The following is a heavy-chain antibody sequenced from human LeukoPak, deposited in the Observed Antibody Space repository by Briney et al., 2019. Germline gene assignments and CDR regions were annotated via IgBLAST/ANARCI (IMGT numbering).Heavy chain of an antibody. V-gene: IGHV4-34*01. D-gene: IGHD3-3*01. Sequence: SETLSLTCAVYGGSFSDYFWSRIRQPPGKGLEWIGEINHSGSTYSNPSLRSRVTISVDRSKNQFSLKLTSVTAADTAVYYCARQLALWGGQSKSFDYWGQGTLVTVSS. J-gene: IGHJ4*02. CDR1: GGSFSDYF. CDR3: ARQLALWGGQSKSFDY. CDR2: INHSGST.